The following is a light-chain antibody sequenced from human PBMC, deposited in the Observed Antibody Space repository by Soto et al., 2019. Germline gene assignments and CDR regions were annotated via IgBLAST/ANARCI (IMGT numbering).Light chain of an antibody. CDR1: SSDVGGYNY. Sequence: QSALTQPASVSGSPGQSITISCTGTSSDVGGYNYVSWYQEHPGKAPKLIIYEVSNRASGVSNRFYGSKSGNTSSLTISGLQAEDAADDYCNSYKRKSTGVLGTGTKLTVL. V-gene: IGLV2-14*01. CDR3: NSYKRKSTGV. J-gene: IGLJ1*01. CDR2: EVS.